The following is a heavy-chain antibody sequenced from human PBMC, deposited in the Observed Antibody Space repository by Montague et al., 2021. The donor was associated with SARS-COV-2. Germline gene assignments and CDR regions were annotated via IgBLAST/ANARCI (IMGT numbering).Heavy chain of an antibody. CDR1: GFSLSTSGVG. D-gene: IGHD3-9*01. CDR2: IYWDDDK. J-gene: IGHJ3*02. CDR3: AHSYYDILTGYLDAFDI. Sequence: PALVKPTQTLTLTCTFSGFSLSTSGVGVGWIRQPPGKALGWLALIYWDDDKRYSPSLKSRLTITKDTSKNQVVLTMTNVDPVDTATYYRAHSYYDILTGYLDAFDIWGQGTMVTVSS. V-gene: IGHV2-5*02.